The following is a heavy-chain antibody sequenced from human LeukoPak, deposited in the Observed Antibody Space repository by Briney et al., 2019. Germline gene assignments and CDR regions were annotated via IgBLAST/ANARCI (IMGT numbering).Heavy chain of an antibody. CDR1: GGSISSGSYY. D-gene: IGHD6-19*01. V-gene: IGHV4-39*02. J-gene: IGHJ4*02. CDR3: ARRSSGGGLFDY. Sequence: PSETLSLTCTVSGGSISSGSYYWGWIRQPPGKGLEWIGSIFYSGNTYYNASLKSRVTISVDTSKNHFSLKLSSVTSADTAAYYCARRSSGGGLFDYWGQGTLVTVSS. CDR2: IFYSGNT.